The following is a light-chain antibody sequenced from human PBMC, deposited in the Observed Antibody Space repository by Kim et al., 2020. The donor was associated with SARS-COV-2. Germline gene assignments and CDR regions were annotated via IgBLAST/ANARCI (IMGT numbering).Light chain of an antibody. CDR3: SSYTSSSTS. J-gene: IGLJ2*01. CDR1: SSDVGGYNY. Sequence: LTQPASVSGSPGQSITISCTGTSSDVGGYNYVSWYQQHPGKAPKLMIYDVSKRPSGVSNRFSGSKSGNTASLTISGLQAEDEADYYCSSYTSSSTSFGGGAELTVL. CDR2: DVS. V-gene: IGLV2-14*01.